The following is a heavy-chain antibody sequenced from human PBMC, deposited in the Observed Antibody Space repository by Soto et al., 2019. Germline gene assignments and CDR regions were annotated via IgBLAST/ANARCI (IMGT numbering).Heavy chain of an antibody. J-gene: IGHJ4*02. Sequence: QLQLQESGSGLVKPSQTLSLTCAVSGGSISSGGYSWSWIRQPPGKGLEWIGYIYQSGSTYYNPSLKRRVTIAVDGFKNQLSLKLSSVTAADTAVYYCAAGGGLPRYYWCQGTLVTVSS. CDR3: AAGGGLPRYY. CDR1: GGSISSGGYS. CDR2: IYQSGST. D-gene: IGHD5-12*01. V-gene: IGHV4-30-2*01.